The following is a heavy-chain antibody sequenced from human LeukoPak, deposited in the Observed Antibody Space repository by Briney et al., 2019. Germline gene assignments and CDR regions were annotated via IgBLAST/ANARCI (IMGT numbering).Heavy chain of an antibody. D-gene: IGHD6-19*01. Sequence: PGGSLRLSCAASGFTFNRFWMHWVRQAPGKGLVWVSRIISDGSSTNYADSVKGRFTIPRDNAKNTLYLQMNSLRAEDTALYYCAREDVDITVATSGAFDIWGQGTMVTVSS. V-gene: IGHV3-74*01. CDR2: IISDGSST. CDR3: AREDVDITVATSGAFDI. J-gene: IGHJ3*02. CDR1: GFTFNRFW.